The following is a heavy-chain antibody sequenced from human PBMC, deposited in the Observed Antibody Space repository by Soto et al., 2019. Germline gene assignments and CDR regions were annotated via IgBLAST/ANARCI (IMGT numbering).Heavy chain of an antibody. CDR1: GGTFSSYA. D-gene: IGHD6-13*01. Sequence: QVQLVQSGAEVKKPGSSVKVSCKASGGTFSSYAISWVRQAPGQGLEWMGGIIPIFGTANYAQKFQGRVTITAYKASSTDYREMSLARADDTAVYYCARGGSSIWYSYGMAVWGQGTTVTVSS. CDR2: IIPIFGTA. CDR3: ARGGSSIWYSYGMAV. V-gene: IGHV1-69*06. J-gene: IGHJ6*02.